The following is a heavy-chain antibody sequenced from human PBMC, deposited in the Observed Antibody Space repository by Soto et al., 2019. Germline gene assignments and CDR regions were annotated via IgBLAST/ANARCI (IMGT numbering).Heavy chain of an antibody. J-gene: IGHJ5*02. D-gene: IGHD3-10*01. CDR1: GGSFSGYY. CDR3: ARSHLMVRGVITRKNWFDP. Sequence: SETLSLTCAVYGGSFSGYYWSWIRQPPGKGLEWIGEINHSGSTNYNPSLKSRVTTSVDTSKNQFSLKLSSVTAADTAVYYCARSHLMVRGVITRKNWFDPWGQGTLVTVSS. CDR2: INHSGST. V-gene: IGHV4-34*01.